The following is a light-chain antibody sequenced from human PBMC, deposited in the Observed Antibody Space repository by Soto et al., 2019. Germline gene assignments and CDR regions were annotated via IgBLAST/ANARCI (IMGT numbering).Light chain of an antibody. J-gene: IGKJ1*01. V-gene: IGKV3-20*01. CDR2: GAS. CDR1: QSVSSSY. Sequence: IVLTLSPGTLSLSPRERATLSCRASQSVSSSYLAWYQQKPGQAPRLLIYGASSRATGIPDRFSGSGSGTDFTLTISRLEPEDFAVYYCQHYGSSPRTFGQGAKVDVK. CDR3: QHYGSSPRT.